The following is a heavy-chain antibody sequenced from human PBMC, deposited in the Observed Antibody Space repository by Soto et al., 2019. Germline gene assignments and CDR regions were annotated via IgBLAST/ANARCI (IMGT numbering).Heavy chain of an antibody. D-gene: IGHD6-6*01. V-gene: IGHV1-69*13. CDR1: GGTFSSYA. Sequence: SVKVSCKASGGTFSSYAISWVRQAPGQGLEWMGGIIPIFGTANYAQKFQGRVTITADESTSTAYMELSSLRSEDTAVYYCARDRGGGTSWYSSSSFDYWGQGTLVTVSS. CDR3: ARDRGGGTSWYSSSSFDY. CDR2: IIPIFGTA. J-gene: IGHJ4*02.